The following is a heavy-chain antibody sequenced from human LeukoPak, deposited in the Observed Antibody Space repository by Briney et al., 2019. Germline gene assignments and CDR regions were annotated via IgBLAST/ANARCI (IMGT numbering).Heavy chain of an antibody. Sequence: GGSLRLSCAASGFTFSSYEMNWVRQAPGKGLEWVSYISSSGSTIYYADSVKGRFTISRDNAKNSLYLQMNSLRAEDTAVYYCARARPGSGWDIDYWGQGTLVTVSS. J-gene: IGHJ4*02. V-gene: IGHV3-48*03. CDR1: GFTFSSYE. CDR2: ISSSGSTI. D-gene: IGHD6-19*01. CDR3: ARARPGSGWDIDY.